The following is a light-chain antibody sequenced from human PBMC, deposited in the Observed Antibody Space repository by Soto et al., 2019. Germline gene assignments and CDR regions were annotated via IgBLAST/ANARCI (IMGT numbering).Light chain of an antibody. J-gene: IGKJ1*01. CDR1: QSISSW. Sequence: DIQIPHSPSTLSASVGYRVTITCRASQSISSWLAWYQQKPGKAPKLLIYAASSLQSGVPSRFSGSGSGTDFTLTISSLQPEDFATYYCQQSYSTSWTFGQRTKVDIK. CDR2: AAS. CDR3: QQSYSTSWT. V-gene: IGKV1-39*01.